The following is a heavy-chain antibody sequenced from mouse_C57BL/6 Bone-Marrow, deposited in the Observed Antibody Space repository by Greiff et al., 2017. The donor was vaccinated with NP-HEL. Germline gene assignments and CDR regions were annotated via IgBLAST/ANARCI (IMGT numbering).Heavy chain of an antibody. Sequence: EVKLMESGGGLVQPGGSLKLSCAASGFTFTDYYMYWVRQTPEKRLEWVAYISNGGGSTYYPDTVKGRFTISRDNAKNTLYLQMSRLKSEDTALYYCASVYYYGSPAWFAYWGQGTLVTVSA. D-gene: IGHD1-1*01. CDR2: ISNGGGST. CDR3: ASVYYYGSPAWFAY. CDR1: GFTFTDYY. J-gene: IGHJ3*01. V-gene: IGHV5-12*01.